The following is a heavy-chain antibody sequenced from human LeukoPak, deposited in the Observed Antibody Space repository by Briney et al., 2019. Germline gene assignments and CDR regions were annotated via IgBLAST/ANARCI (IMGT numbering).Heavy chain of an antibody. V-gene: IGHV1-8*01. CDR3: ARVRRNRYHVYFDY. CDR1: GYTFTSYA. D-gene: IGHD1-14*01. Sequence: ASVKVSCKASGYTFTSYAMNWVRQAPGQGLEWMGWMNPNSGNTGYAQQFQGRVTISRSTSISTVYMELSSLRSEDTAVYYCARVRRNRYHVYFDYWGQGTLVTVSS. J-gene: IGHJ4*02. CDR2: MNPNSGNT.